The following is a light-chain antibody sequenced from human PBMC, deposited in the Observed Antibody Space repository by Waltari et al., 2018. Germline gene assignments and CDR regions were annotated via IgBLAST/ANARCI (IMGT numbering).Light chain of an antibody. V-gene: IGKV1-39*01. J-gene: IGKJ2*01. CDR2: AAS. CDR1: QKYDDF. CDR3: QQTYSPPPYT. Sequence: DIQMTQSPSSLSAFVGDRVTITCRASQKYDDFVNLYQQKSGEAPKLLIFAASTLQGGVPSRFSGSGSGTDFTLSIRGLQPEDSATYYCQQTYSPPPYTFGQGTRLEIK.